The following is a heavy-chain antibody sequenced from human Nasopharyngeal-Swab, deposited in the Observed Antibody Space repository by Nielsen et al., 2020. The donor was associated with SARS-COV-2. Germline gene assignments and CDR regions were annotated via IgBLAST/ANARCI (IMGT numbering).Heavy chain of an antibody. V-gene: IGHV7-4-1*02. Sequence: WVRQAPGQGIEWMGWINTNTGNPTYAQGFTGRFVYSLDTSVSTAYLQISSLKAEDTAVYYCARGLDDYGGHYYYYYYMDVWGKGTTVTVSS. J-gene: IGHJ6*03. CDR2: INTNTGNP. D-gene: IGHD3-16*01. CDR3: ARGLDDYGGHYYYYYYMDV.